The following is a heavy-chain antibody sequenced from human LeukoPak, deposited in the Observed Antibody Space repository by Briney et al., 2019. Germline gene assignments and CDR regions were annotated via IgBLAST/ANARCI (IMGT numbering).Heavy chain of an antibody. CDR3: ARDTLWIHSAGYYFDY. CDR1: GGTFSSYA. D-gene: IGHD5-18*01. V-gene: IGHV1-69*05. J-gene: IGHJ4*02. CDR2: IIPIFGTA. Sequence: SVKVSCKASGGTFSSYAISWVRQAPGQGLEWMGRIIPIFGTANYAQKFQGRVTITTDESTSTAYMELSSLRSEDTAVYYCARDTLWIHSAGYYFDYWGQRTLVTVSS.